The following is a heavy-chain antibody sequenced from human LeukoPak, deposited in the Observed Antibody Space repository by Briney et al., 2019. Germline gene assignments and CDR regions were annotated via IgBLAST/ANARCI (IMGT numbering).Heavy chain of an antibody. V-gene: IGHV4-4*02. Sequence: SETLSLTCAVSGGSISSSNWWSWLRQPPGKGLEWVGEIYHSGSTNYNPSLKSRVTISVDTSKNQFSLKLSSVTAADTAVYYCARGLWDSSGYYYPNAFDIWGQGTMVTVSS. CDR2: IYHSGST. CDR3: ARGLWDSSGYYYPNAFDI. J-gene: IGHJ3*02. D-gene: IGHD3-22*01. CDR1: GGSISSSNW.